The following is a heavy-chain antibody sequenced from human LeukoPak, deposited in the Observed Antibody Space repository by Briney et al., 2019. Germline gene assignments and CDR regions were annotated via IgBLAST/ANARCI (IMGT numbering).Heavy chain of an antibody. Sequence: SETLSLICTVSGGSISSGGYYWSWIRQHPGKGLEWIGYIYYSGSTYYNPSLKSRVTISVDTSKNQFSLKLSSVTAADTAVYYCARGERQQLAPFDYWGQGTLVTVSS. CDR1: GGSISSGGYY. J-gene: IGHJ4*02. D-gene: IGHD6-13*01. CDR2: IYYSGST. CDR3: ARGERQQLAPFDY. V-gene: IGHV4-31*03.